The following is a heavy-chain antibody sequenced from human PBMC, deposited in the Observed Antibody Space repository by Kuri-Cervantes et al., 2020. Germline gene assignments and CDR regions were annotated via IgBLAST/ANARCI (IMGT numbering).Heavy chain of an antibody. V-gene: IGHV3-11*04. CDR3: AIGASSSAWVGVDYFDY. CDR2: ISSSGSTI. D-gene: IGHD6-19*01. Sequence: GESLKISCAASGFTFSDYYMSWIRQAPGKGLEWVSYISSSGSTIYYADSVKGRFTISRDNAKNSLYLQMNSLRAEDTAVYYCAIGASSSAWVGVDYFDYWGQGTLVTVSS. J-gene: IGHJ4*02. CDR1: GFTFSDYY.